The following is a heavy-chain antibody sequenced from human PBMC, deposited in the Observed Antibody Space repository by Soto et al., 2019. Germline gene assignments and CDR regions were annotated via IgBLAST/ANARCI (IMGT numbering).Heavy chain of an antibody. CDR3: ARELMYCSSTSCYGNSRAFDI. CDR2: INPNSGGT. V-gene: IGHV1-2*04. CDR1: GYTFTGYY. J-gene: IGHJ3*02. Sequence: ASVKVSCKASGYTFTGYYMHWVRQAPGQGLEWMGWINPNSGGTNYAQKFQGWVTMTRDTSISTAYMELSRLRSDDTAVYYCARELMYCSSTSCYGNSRAFDIWGQGTMVTVSS. D-gene: IGHD2-2*01.